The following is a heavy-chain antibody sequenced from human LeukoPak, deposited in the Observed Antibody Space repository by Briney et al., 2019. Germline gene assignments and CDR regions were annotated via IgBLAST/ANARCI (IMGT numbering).Heavy chain of an antibody. V-gene: IGHV3-48*04. J-gene: IGHJ4*02. CDR1: GFTFTSYT. CDR2: ISSSGSAK. Sequence: GGSLRLSCAASGFTFTSYTMNWVRQAPGKGLEWVSYISSSGSAKYYADSVKGRFTISRDNAKNSLSLQMNSLRAEDTAVYYCARVRYYYDSSGYYLLDYWGQGTLVTVSS. CDR3: ARVRYYYDSSGYYLLDY. D-gene: IGHD3-22*01.